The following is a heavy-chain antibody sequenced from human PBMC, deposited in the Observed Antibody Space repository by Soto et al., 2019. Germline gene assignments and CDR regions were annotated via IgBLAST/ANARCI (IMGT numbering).Heavy chain of an antibody. Sequence: EVQLLESGGGLVQPGGSLRLSCAASGFTFSSYSMSWVRQAPGKGLEWVSGFRSGGDDDTTYYADSVRGRFTISRDNSKNTLYLQMHSLRVDDTAVYYCAKDAVVVVAAGDSLDYWGQGTLVTVSS. CDR3: AKDAVVVVAAGDSLDY. CDR2: FRSGGDDDTT. D-gene: IGHD2-15*01. CDR1: GFTFSSYS. J-gene: IGHJ4*02. V-gene: IGHV3-23*01.